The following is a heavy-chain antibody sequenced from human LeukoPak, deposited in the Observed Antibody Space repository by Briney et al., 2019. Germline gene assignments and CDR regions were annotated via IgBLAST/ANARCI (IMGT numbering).Heavy chain of an antibody. V-gene: IGHV4-38-2*02. CDR1: RYSISSGYY. D-gene: IGHD5-12*01. CDR3: ARVGGYGYHYYYMDV. Sequence: SETLSLTCSFSRYSISSGYYWAWTRPPPGKGLEGIGSLYQSGNTYYNASRKSRVTISVDTSKNQFSLELPSVTAADTGVYYCARVGGYGYHYYYMDVWGKGATVTVSS. CDR2: LYQSGNT. J-gene: IGHJ6*03.